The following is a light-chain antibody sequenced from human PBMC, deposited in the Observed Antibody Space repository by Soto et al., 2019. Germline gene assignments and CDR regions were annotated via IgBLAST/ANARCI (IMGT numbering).Light chain of an antibody. Sequence: QSALTQPASVSGSPGQSITISCTGVSGDVGNYNLVSWYQQHPAKAPKLIIYEDDKRPSGVSNRFSGSKSGDTASLTISGLQSEDEAAYYCCSYFGSSTVFGGGTQLTVL. CDR2: EDD. J-gene: IGLJ7*01. V-gene: IGLV2-23*01. CDR3: CSYFGSSTV. CDR1: SGDVGNYNL.